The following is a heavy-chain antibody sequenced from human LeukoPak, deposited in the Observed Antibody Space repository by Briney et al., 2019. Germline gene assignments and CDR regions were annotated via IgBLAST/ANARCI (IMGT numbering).Heavy chain of an antibody. CDR2: IYYSGST. CDR3: AREPGMYYYGSEYNWFDP. CDR1: GGSISSGGYY. J-gene: IGHJ5*02. Sequence: SETLSLTCTVSGGSISSGGYYWSWIRQHPGKGLEWIGYIYYSGSTYYNPSLKSRVTISVDTSKNQFSLKLSSVTAADTAVYYCAREPGMYYYGSEYNWFDPWGQGTLVTVSS. D-gene: IGHD3-10*01. V-gene: IGHV4-31*03.